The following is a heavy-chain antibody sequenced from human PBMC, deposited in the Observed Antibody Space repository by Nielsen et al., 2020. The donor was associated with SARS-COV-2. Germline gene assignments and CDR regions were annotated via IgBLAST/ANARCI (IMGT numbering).Heavy chain of an antibody. CDR3: ARGPRLWFGPWGLYYYYGMDV. V-gene: IGHV4-34*01. CDR1: GGSFSGYY. Sequence: SETLSLTFDVYGGSFSGYYWSWIRQPPGKGLEWIGEINHSGSTNYNPSLKSRVTISVDTSKNQFSLKLSSVTAADTALYYCARGPRLWFGPWGLYYYYGMDVWGQWTTVTVSS. J-gene: IGHJ6*02. D-gene: IGHD3-10*01. CDR2: INHSGST.